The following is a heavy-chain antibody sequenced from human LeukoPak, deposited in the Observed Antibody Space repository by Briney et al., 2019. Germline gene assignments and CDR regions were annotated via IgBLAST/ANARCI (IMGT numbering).Heavy chain of an antibody. D-gene: IGHD4-17*01. CDR3: ARPTTMTTIPADAFDI. V-gene: IGHV3-21*01. CDR2: ISSSTYK. Sequence: GGSLRLSCAASGFTFSPYTMNWVRQAPGKGLEWVSSISSSTYKYYADSVKGRFTISRDNAKNSLYLQMNSLRAEDTAVYYCARPTTMTTIPADAFDIWGQGTMVTVSS. CDR1: GFTFSPYT. J-gene: IGHJ3*02.